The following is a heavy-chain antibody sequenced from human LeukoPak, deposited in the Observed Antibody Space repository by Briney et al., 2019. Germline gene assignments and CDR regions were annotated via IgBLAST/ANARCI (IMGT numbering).Heavy chain of an antibody. D-gene: IGHD6-13*01. CDR1: GFTFTSDG. V-gene: IGHV3-23*01. J-gene: IGHJ4*02. Sequence: GGSLRLSCAASGFTFTSDGMSWVRQAPGTGLEWVSALSGSGSTTYYADSVKGRFTISRDDSKNTLFLEMNSLRVEDTAVYYCAKAGYSSSWPLDYWGQGTQVTVSS. CDR3: AKAGYSSSWPLDY. CDR2: LSGSGSTT.